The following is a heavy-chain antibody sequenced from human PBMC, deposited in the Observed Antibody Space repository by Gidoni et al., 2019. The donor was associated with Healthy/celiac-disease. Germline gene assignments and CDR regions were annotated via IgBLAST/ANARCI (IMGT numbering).Heavy chain of an antibody. Sequence: EVQLVESGGGLVQPGGSLRLSCAASGFTFSSYEMNWVRQAPGKGLEWVSYISSSGSTIYYADSVKGRFTISRDNAKNSLYLQMNSLRAEDTAVYYCARGDYDILTGLFDYWGQGTLVTVSS. J-gene: IGHJ4*02. CDR2: ISSSGSTI. CDR3: ARGDYDILTGLFDY. V-gene: IGHV3-48*03. CDR1: GFTFSSYE. D-gene: IGHD3-9*01.